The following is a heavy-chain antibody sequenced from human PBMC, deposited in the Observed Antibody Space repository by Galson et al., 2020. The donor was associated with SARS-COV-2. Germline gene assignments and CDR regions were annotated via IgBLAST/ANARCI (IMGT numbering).Heavy chain of an antibody. J-gene: IGHJ4*02. V-gene: IGHV3-30*18. Sequence: GGSLRLSCATSGFYFGSYAMHWVRQAPGKGLEWVAFISYNGSNKYYADSVKDRFSISRDNSRSTLYLQMNSLRAEDTALYYCAKLGYDSSGALKTLDYWGQGTLVTVSS. CDR2: ISYNGSNK. D-gene: IGHD3-22*01. CDR3: AKLGYDSSGALKTLDY. CDR1: GFYFGSYA.